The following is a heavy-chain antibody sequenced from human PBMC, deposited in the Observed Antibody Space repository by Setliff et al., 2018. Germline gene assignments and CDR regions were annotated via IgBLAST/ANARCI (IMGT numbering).Heavy chain of an antibody. J-gene: IGHJ4*02. CDR2: INPHGSEK. D-gene: IGHD3-10*01. Sequence: PGGSLRLSCTASGLSYINDWVSWVRQAPGKGLEWLASINPHGSEKYYADSVKGRFTISRDNAKNSLYLQMNNLRTEDTAVYYCFGAGTCSYWGQGTLVTVSS. CDR1: GLSYINDW. V-gene: IGHV3-7*01. CDR3: FGAGTCSY.